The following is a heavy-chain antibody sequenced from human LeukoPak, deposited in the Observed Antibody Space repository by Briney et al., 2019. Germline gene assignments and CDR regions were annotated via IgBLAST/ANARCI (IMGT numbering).Heavy chain of an antibody. J-gene: IGHJ4*02. CDR1: GGSISSYY. D-gene: IGHD2-15*01. CDR3: ARGGLRSGGSCYIN. V-gene: IGHV4-4*07. Sequence: SETLSLTCTVSGGSISSYYWSWLRQPAGKGLEWIGRIYTSGSTNYNPSLKSRVTISVDTSKNQFSLKLSSVTAADTAVYYCARGGLRSGGSCYINWGQGTLVTVSS. CDR2: IYTSGST.